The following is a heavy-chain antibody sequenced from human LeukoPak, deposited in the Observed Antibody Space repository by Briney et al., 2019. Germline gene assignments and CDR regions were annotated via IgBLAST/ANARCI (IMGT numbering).Heavy chain of an antibody. J-gene: IGHJ4*02. CDR2: IYSGGST. CDR1: GFTFSSNY. D-gene: IGHD6-19*01. V-gene: IGHV3-66*01. Sequence: GGSLRLSCGASGFTFSSNYMSWVRQAPGKGLEWVSLIYSGGSTYYADSVKGRFTISRDNSKNTLYLQMNSLRAEDTAVYYCERAEIGQWYIHYWGQGTLVTVSS. CDR3: ERAEIGQWYIHY.